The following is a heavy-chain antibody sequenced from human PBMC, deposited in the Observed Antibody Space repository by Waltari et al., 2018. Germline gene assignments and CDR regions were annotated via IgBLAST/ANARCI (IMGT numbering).Heavy chain of an antibody. CDR1: GYTFTGYY. D-gene: IGHD4-4*01. CDR3: ARGSQSSYYYYGMDV. Sequence: QVQLVQSGAEVKKPGASVKVSCKASGYTFTGYYMHWVRQAPGQGLEWMGRINPNSGGTNYAQKFQGRVTMTRDTSISTAYMELSRLRSDDTAVYYCARGSQSSYYYYGMDVWGQGTTVTVSS. J-gene: IGHJ6*02. V-gene: IGHV1-2*06. CDR2: INPNSGGT.